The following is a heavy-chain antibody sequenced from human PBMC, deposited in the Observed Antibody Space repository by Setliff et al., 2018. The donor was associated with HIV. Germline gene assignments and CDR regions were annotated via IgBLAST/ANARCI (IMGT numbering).Heavy chain of an antibody. D-gene: IGHD3-9*01. CDR2: IYNSAST. CDR3: ARHYDILTGYYFFDY. J-gene: IGHJ4*02. V-gene: IGHV4-59*08. CDR1: GDSISTDY. Sequence: SETLSLTCTVSGDSISTDYWTWIRQPPGKGLEWIGYIYNSASTSYNPSLKSRVTISVDTSKNQFSLKLSSVTAADTAVYYCARHYDILTGYYFFDYWGQGTLVTVSS.